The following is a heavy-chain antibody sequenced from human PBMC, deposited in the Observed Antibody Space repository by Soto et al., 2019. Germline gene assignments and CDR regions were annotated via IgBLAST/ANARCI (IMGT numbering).Heavy chain of an antibody. CDR1: GGTFSSYA. CDR2: IIPIFGTA. CDR3: AKDLAAAAEDYYYYYGMDV. D-gene: IGHD6-13*01. J-gene: IGHJ6*02. V-gene: IGHV1-69*06. Sequence: QVQLVQSGAEVKKPGSSVKVSCKASGGTFSSYAISWVRQAPGQGLEWMGGIIPIFGTANYAQKFQGRVTITADKSTSTAYMELSSLRSEDTAVYYCAKDLAAAAEDYYYYYGMDVWGQGTTVTVSS.